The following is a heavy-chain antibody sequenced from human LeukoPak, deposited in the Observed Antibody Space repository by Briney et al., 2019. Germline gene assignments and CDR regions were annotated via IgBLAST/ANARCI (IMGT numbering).Heavy chain of an antibody. J-gene: IGHJ4*02. CDR3: ARVGQQLVQDY. V-gene: IGHV3-53*01. Sequence: GGSLRLSCAASGFTVSSNYMSWVRQAPGKGLEWVSVIYSGGSTYYADSVKGRSTISRDNSKNTLYLQMNSLRAEDTAVYYCARVGQQLVQDYWGQGTLVTVSS. CDR1: GFTVSSNY. D-gene: IGHD6-13*01. CDR2: IYSGGST.